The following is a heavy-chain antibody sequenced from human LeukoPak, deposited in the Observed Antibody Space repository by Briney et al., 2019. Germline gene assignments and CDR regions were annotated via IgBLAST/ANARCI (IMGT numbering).Heavy chain of an antibody. CDR3: ARDEVPDYYDSSGXXXPLCD. CDR2: IYTSGST. Sequence: SETLSLTCTVSGGSISSYYWSWIRQPAGKGLEWIGRIYTSGSTNYNPSLKSRVTMSVDTSKNQFSLKLSSVTAADTAVYYCARDEVPDYYDSSGXXXPLCDWGQGTLVTVSS. J-gene: IGHJ4*02. V-gene: IGHV4-4*07. CDR1: GGSISSYY. D-gene: IGHD3-22*01.